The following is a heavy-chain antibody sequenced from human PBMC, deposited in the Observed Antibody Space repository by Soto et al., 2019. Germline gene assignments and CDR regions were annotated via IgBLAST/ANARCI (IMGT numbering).Heavy chain of an antibody. V-gene: IGHV3-23*01. Sequence: VQLLESGGGLVQPGGSLRLSCAASGFSFSSYAMSWLRQAPGKGLEWVSAISGSGGSTYYADSVKGRFTISRDNSKNTLYLQMNSLRAEDTAVYYCAKSNQYGSGWYSPPDYFDYWGQGTLVTVSS. CDR2: ISGSGGST. D-gene: IGHD6-19*01. J-gene: IGHJ4*02. CDR3: AKSNQYGSGWYSPPDYFDY. CDR1: GFSFSSYA.